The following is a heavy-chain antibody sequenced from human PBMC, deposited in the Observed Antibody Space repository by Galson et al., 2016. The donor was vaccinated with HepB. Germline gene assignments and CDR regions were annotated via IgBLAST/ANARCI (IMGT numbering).Heavy chain of an antibody. CDR2: INPGDSDI. J-gene: IGHJ4*03. CDR3: ARAPEGEYCSGGGCYCDY. Sequence: QSGAEVTKPGESLKISCKASGYNFSSYWIGWVRQMPGKGLDWMGIINPGDSDIRYNPSFKGQVTISVDKSAGTAYLQWSSLKASDTAMYYCARAPEGEYCSGGGCYCDYWGQGTLVTVSS. CDR1: GYNFSSYW. V-gene: IGHV5-51*01. D-gene: IGHD2-15*01.